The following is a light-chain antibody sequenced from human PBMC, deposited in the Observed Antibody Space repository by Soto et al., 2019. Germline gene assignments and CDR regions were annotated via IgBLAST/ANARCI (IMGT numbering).Light chain of an antibody. J-gene: IGLJ1*01. CDR3: SSYSGINNLGV. V-gene: IGLV2-8*01. CDR2: EVN. CDR1: SSDVGGYKY. Sequence: QSALTQPPSASGSPGQSVTISCTGTSSDVGGYKYVSWYQQHPGKAPKLMIFEVNKRPSGVPDRFSGSKSGNTASLTVSGLQAEDEADYYCSSYSGINNLGVFGTGTKRTGL.